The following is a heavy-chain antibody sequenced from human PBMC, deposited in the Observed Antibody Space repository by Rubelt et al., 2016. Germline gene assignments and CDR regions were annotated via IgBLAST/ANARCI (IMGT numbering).Heavy chain of an antibody. CDR1: GFTFSSYS. J-gene: IGHJ6*02. CDR2: ISSSSSYI. Sequence: EVQVVESGGGLVQPGGSLKLSCAASGFTFSSYSMNWVRQAPGKGLEWVSSISSSSSYIYYADSVKGRFTVSRDDAGNSLYLQINSLRAEDTAVYYCARENRNRGGMDVWGQGTTVTVSS. D-gene: IGHD1-14*01. V-gene: IGHV3-21*06. CDR3: ARENRNRGGMDV.